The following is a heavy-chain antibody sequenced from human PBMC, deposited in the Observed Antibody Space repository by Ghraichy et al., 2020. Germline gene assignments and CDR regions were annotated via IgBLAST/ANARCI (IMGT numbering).Heavy chain of an antibody. CDR1: GFTFSSYA. D-gene: IGHD6-19*01. Sequence: GESLNISCAASGFTFSSYAMSWVRQAPGKGLEWVSAISGSGGSTYYADSVKGRFTISRDNSKNTLYLQMNSLRAEDTAVYYCAKDLGSGWYVDDYWGQGTLVTVSS. CDR3: AKDLGSGWYVDDY. CDR2: ISGSGGST. V-gene: IGHV3-23*01. J-gene: IGHJ4*02.